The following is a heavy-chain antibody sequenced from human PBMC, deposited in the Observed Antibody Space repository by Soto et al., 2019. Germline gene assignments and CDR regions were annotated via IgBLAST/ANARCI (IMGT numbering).Heavy chain of an antibody. D-gene: IGHD1-1*01. J-gene: IGHJ4*02. V-gene: IGHV3-53*01. CDR3: AAAPMQYDTLGIDH. CDR1: GFVVSRNY. CDR2: IYGDGRT. Sequence: GGSLRLSCEPSGFVVSRNYISWARQAPGKGLEYVSVIYGDGRTYYADSVEGRFTISRDNAKNTLYLQMNSLRSEDTAIYYCAAAPMQYDTLGIDHWGQGTQVTVSS.